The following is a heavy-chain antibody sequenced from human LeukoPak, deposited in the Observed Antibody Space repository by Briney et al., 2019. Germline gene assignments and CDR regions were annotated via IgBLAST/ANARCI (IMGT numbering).Heavy chain of an antibody. CDR2: ISRSSRYV. Sequence: PGGSLRLSCVVSGLTFSNYSMNWVRQAPGKGLEWVSSISRSSRYVYYADSVKDRFTISRDNAKKSLYLQMSSLRADDTAVYYCARGPIYDILTEGLNDAFDIWGQGTMVTVSS. V-gene: IGHV3-21*01. CDR3: ARGPIYDILTEGLNDAFDI. CDR1: GLTFSNYS. J-gene: IGHJ3*02. D-gene: IGHD3-9*01.